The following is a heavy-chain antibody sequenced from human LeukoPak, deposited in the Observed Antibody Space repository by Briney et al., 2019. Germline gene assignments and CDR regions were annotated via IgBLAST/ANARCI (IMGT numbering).Heavy chain of an antibody. V-gene: IGHV4-39*07. Sequence: SETLSLTCTVSGGSISSSSYYWGWIRQPPGKGLEWIGSIHHSGSTYHNPSLKSRVTISVDTSKNQFSLKLSSVTAADTAVYYCASLWGYSYGYYYYGMDVWGQGTTVTVSS. J-gene: IGHJ6*02. CDR2: IHHSGST. D-gene: IGHD5-18*01. CDR3: ASLWGYSYGYYYYGMDV. CDR1: GGSISSSSYY.